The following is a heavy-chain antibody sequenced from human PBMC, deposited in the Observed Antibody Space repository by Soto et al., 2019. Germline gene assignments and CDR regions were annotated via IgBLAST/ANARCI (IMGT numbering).Heavy chain of an antibody. J-gene: IGHJ6*02. V-gene: IGHV1-69*01. CDR2: IIPIFGTA. Sequence: IXLVRQAPGQGLEWMGGIIPIFGTANYAQKFQGRVTITADESTSTAYMELSSLRSEDTAVYYCARPSSYSNYAGDYYGMDVWGQGTTVTASS. CDR3: ARPSSYSNYAGDYYGMDV. D-gene: IGHD4-4*01.